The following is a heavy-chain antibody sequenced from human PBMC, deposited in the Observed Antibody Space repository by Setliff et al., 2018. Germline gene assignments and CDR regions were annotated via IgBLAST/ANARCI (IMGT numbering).Heavy chain of an antibody. Sequence: GGSLRLSCAASGYTFSRYWMSWVRQAPGKGLEWVANIKQDGSEKYYVDSVKGRFTISRDNAKNSLYLQMNSLRAEDTAVYYCARDHVYGSQYYYYYYGMDVWGQGTTVTVSS. V-gene: IGHV3-7*01. J-gene: IGHJ6*02. CDR3: ARDHVYGSQYYYYYYGMDV. CDR2: IKQDGSEK. CDR1: GYTFSRYW. D-gene: IGHD3-10*01.